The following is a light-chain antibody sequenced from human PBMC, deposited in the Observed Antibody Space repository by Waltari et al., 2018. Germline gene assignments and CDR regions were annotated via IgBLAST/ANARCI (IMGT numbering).Light chain of an antibody. CDR2: WAS. J-gene: IGKJ4*01. CDR3: QQYYSTPPLT. Sequence: DIVMTQSPDSLAVSLGEWATINCKSSQSVLYSSKNKNYLAWYQQKPGQPPRLLIYWASTRESGVPDRFSGSGSETDFTLTISSRQAEDVAVYYCQQYYSTPPLTFGGGTKVEIK. CDR1: QSVLYSSKNKNY. V-gene: IGKV4-1*01.